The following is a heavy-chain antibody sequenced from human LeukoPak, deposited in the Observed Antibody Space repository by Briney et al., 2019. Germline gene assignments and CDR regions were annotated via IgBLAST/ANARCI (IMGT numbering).Heavy chain of an antibody. Sequence: PGGSLRLSCAASGFTFSDYYMGWIRQAPGKGLEWVSYISSSGSTIYYADSVKGRFTISRDNAKKSLYLQMSSLRAEDTAVYYCAKAVAPRRGGFDYWGQGTLVTVSS. V-gene: IGHV3-11*04. CDR3: AKAVAPRRGGFDY. CDR1: GFTFSDYY. J-gene: IGHJ4*02. D-gene: IGHD6-6*01. CDR2: ISSSGSTI.